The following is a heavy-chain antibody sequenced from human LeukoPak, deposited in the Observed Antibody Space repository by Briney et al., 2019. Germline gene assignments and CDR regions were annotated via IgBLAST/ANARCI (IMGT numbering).Heavy chain of an antibody. CDR2: ISAYNGNT. Sequence: ASVKVSCKTSGYTFTNFYMHWVRQAPGQGLEWMGWISAYNGNTNYAQKLQGRVTMTTDTSTSTAYMELRSLRSDDTAVYYCARDVDSFVDYWGQGTLVTVSS. CDR1: GYTFTNFY. V-gene: IGHV1-18*04. CDR3: ARDVDSFVDY. D-gene: IGHD2-15*01. J-gene: IGHJ4*02.